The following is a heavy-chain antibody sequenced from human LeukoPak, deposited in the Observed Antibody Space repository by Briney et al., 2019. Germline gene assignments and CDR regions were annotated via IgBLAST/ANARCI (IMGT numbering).Heavy chain of an antibody. CDR3: AKDPPDSGYSYFQH. CDR2: IKSKTDGGTT. Sequence: GGSLRLSCAASGFTFSNAWMSWVRQAPGKGLEWVGRIKSKTDGGTTDYAAPVKGRFTISRDNSKNTLYLQMNSLRAEDTAVYYCAKDPPDSGYSYFQHWGQGTLVTVSS. V-gene: IGHV3-15*01. D-gene: IGHD3-22*01. CDR1: GFTFSNAW. J-gene: IGHJ1*01.